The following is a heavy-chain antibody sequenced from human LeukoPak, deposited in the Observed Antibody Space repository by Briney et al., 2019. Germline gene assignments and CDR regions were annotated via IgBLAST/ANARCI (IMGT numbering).Heavy chain of an antibody. D-gene: IGHD1-26*01. CDR3: AKDMVGHIVGATRNFDY. J-gene: IGHJ4*02. V-gene: IGHV3-23*01. Sequence: GGSLRLSCATSGFTFSSYAMSWVRQAPGKGLEWVSAISGSGGSTYYADSVKGRFTISRDNSKNTLYLQMNSLRAEDTAVYYCAKDMVGHIVGATRNFDYWGQGTLVTVSS. CDR2: ISGSGGST. CDR1: GFTFSSYA.